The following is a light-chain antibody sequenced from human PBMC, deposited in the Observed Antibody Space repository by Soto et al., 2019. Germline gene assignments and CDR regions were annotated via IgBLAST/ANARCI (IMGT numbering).Light chain of an antibody. Sequence: EIALTQSPATLSFSPGERATLSCRASQSVSSYLAWYQQKPGQAPRLLIYDASNRATGIPARFSGSGSGTVFPLTISSLEPEDFAVYYCQQRSNSFGFGQGTRLEI. J-gene: IGKJ5*01. V-gene: IGKV3-11*01. CDR3: QQRSNSFG. CDR1: QSVSSY. CDR2: DAS.